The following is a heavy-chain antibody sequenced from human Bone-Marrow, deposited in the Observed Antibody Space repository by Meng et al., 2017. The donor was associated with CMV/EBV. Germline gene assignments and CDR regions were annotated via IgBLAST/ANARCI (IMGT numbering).Heavy chain of an antibody. Sequence: SETLSLTCAVSGGSISSSNWWSWVRQPPGKGLEWIGEIYHSGSTNYNPSLKSRVTISVDKSKNQFSLKLGSVTAADTAVYYCARGYYDFWSGYVGYYGMDVWGQGTTVTVSS. CDR1: GGSISSSNW. CDR3: ARGYYDFWSGYVGYYGMDV. J-gene: IGHJ6*02. V-gene: IGHV4-4*02. CDR2: IYHSGST. D-gene: IGHD3-3*01.